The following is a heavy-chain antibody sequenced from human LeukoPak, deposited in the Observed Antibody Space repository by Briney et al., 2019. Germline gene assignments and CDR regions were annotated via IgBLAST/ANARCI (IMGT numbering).Heavy chain of an antibody. J-gene: IGHJ4*02. CDR3: ARSWQWLPLDY. V-gene: IGHV4-4*07. D-gene: IGHD6-19*01. CDR1: GASISSYY. CDR2: IYISGST. Sequence: SSETLSLTCTVSGASISSYYWSWIRQPAGKGLEWIGRIYISGSTNYNPSLTSRVTMSVDTSKNQFSLKLSSVTAADTAVYYCARSWQWLPLDYWGQGTLVTVSS.